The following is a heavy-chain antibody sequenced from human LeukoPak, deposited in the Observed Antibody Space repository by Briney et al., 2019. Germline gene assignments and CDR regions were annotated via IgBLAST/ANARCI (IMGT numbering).Heavy chain of an antibody. Sequence: GGSLRLSCAASGFTFSNAWMSWVRQAPGKGLEWVGRIKSKTDGGTTDYAAPVKGRFTISRDDSKNTLYLQMNSLRAEDTAVYYCAKGTYYYDSSDYADYWGQGTLVTVSS. CDR3: AKGTYYYDSSDYADY. CDR1: GFTFSNAW. D-gene: IGHD3-22*01. V-gene: IGHV3-15*01. CDR2: IKSKTDGGTT. J-gene: IGHJ4*02.